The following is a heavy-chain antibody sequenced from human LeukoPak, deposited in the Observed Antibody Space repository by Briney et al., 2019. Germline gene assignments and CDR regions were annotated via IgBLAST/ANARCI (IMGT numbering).Heavy chain of an antibody. CDR2: ISAYNGNT. J-gene: IGHJ4*02. V-gene: IGHV1-18*01. D-gene: IGHD1-1*01. CDR3: ARIPGTTGLGYYFDY. CDR1: GYTFTSYG. Sequence: ASVKVSCKASGYTFTSYGISWVRQAPGQGLEWMGWISAYNGNTNYAQKLQGRVTMTTDTSTSTAYMELRSLRSDDTTVYYCARIPGTTGLGYYFDYWGQGTLVTVSS.